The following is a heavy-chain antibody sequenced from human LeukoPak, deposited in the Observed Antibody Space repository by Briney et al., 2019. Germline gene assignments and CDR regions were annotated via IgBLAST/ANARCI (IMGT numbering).Heavy chain of an antibody. CDR3: ARDGYGSGSYYNWFDP. J-gene: IGHJ5*02. CDR2: INPSGGST. Sequence: ASVKVSCKASGYTFTSYYMHWVRQATGQGLEWMGIINPSGGSTSYAQKFQGRVTMTRDTSTSTVYMELSSLRSEDTAVYYCARDGYGSGSYYNWFDPWGQGTLVTVSS. V-gene: IGHV1-46*01. D-gene: IGHD3-10*01. CDR1: GYTFTSYY.